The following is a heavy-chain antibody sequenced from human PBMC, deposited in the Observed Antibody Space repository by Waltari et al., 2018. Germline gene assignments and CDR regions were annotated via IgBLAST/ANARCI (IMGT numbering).Heavy chain of an antibody. CDR3: ARGGYCSGGSCYPDAFDI. J-gene: IGHJ3*02. D-gene: IGHD2-15*01. Sequence: QVQLVQSGAEVKKPGSSVKVSCKASGGTFSSYAISWVRKAPGQGLEWMGGIIPIFGTANYAQKFQGRVTITTDESTSTAYMELSSLRSEDTAVYYCARGGYCSGGSCYPDAFDIWGQGTMVTVSS. CDR1: GGTFSSYA. CDR2: IIPIFGTA. V-gene: IGHV1-69*05.